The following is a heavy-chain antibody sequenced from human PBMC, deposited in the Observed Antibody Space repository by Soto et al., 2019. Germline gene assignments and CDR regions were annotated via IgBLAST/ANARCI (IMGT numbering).Heavy chain of an antibody. CDR3: ARAGTTTSYYYYYYMDV. V-gene: IGHV1-18*01. D-gene: IGHD1-7*01. Sequence: ASVKVSCKASGYTFTSYGISWVRQAPGQGLEWMGWISAYNGNTNYAQKLQGRVTMTTDTSTSTAYMELRSLRSDDTAVYYCARAGTTTSYYYYYYMDVWGKGTTVTVS. J-gene: IGHJ6*03. CDR1: GYTFTSYG. CDR2: ISAYNGNT.